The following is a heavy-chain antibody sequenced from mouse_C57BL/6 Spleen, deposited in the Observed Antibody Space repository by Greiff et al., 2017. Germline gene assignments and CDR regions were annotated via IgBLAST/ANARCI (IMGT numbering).Heavy chain of an antibody. Sequence: VQRVESGAELVRPGTSVKVSCKASGYAFTNYLIEWVKQRPGQGLEWIGVINPGSGGTNYNEKFKGKATLTADKSSSTAYMQLSSLTSEDSAVYFCARGEDYDDAMDYWGQGTSVTVSS. V-gene: IGHV1-54*01. CDR3: ARGEDYDDAMDY. J-gene: IGHJ4*01. CDR2: INPGSGGT. CDR1: GYAFTNYL. D-gene: IGHD2-4*01.